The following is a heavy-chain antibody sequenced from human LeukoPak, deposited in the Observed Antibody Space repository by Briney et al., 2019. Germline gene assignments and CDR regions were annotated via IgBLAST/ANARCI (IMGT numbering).Heavy chain of an antibody. J-gene: IGHJ6*02. CDR1: GYTFSGSY. Sequence: ASVKVSCNVSGYTFSGSYMHWMRQAPGQGLEWVGWINPNSGGTNYAQKFQGRVTMTGDTSITTAYMELSRLRSDDTAVYYCARGPPVFASSDRHQYYSMVIWGQGTTVTVSS. D-gene: IGHD2-2*01. CDR3: ARGPPVFASSDRHQYYSMVI. CDR2: INPNSGGT. V-gene: IGHV1-2*02.